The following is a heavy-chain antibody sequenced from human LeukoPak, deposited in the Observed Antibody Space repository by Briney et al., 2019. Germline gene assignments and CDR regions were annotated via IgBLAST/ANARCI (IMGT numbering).Heavy chain of an antibody. CDR2: INHSGST. J-gene: IGHJ5*02. CDR3: ARAPHCYGSRFDP. CDR1: GGSFSGYY. D-gene: IGHD3-10*01. Sequence: SETLSLTCAVYGGSFSGYYWSWIRQPPGKGLEWIGEINHSGSTNYNPSLKSRVTISVDTSKNQFSLKLSSVTAADTAVYYCARAPHCYGSRFDPWGQGTLVTVSS. V-gene: IGHV4-34*01.